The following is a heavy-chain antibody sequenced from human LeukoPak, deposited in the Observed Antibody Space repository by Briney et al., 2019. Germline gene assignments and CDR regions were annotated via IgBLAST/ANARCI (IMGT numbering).Heavy chain of an antibody. V-gene: IGHV4-30-2*01. CDR1: GGSISSGGYS. CDR2: IYHSGST. J-gene: IGHJ4*02. Sequence: PSETQSLTCAVSGGSISSGGYSWSWIRQPPGKGLEWIGYIYHSGSTYYNPSLKSRVTISVDRSKNQFSLKLSSVTAADTAVYYCARVSVGEFDYWGQGTLVTVSS. D-gene: IGHD3-10*01. CDR3: ARVSVGEFDY.